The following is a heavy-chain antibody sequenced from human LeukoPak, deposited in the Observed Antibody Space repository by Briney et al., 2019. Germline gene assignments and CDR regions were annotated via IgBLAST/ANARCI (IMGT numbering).Heavy chain of an antibody. Sequence: ASVKVSCKASGYSFVTSDINWVRQAAGQGLEWLGWMNPLSGNTGCAQKFQGRVTMTRNTSTGTAYMELSSLRSEDTAVYYCARDPHPAGGVFDYWGQGTLVTVSS. CDR1: GYSFVTSD. CDR2: MNPLSGNT. D-gene: IGHD3-10*01. CDR3: ARDPHPAGGVFDY. J-gene: IGHJ4*02. V-gene: IGHV1-8*01.